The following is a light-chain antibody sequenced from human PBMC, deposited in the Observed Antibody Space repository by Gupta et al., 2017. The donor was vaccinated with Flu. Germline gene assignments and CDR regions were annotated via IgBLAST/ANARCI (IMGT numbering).Light chain of an antibody. V-gene: IGKV1-39*01. CDR2: AAS. CDR3: QQSDRTPNR. CDR1: QSISSY. J-gene: IGKJ5*01. Sequence: DIQMTQSPSSLSASVGDRVTITCRASQSISSYLNWYQQKPGKAPKLLIYAASSLQSGVPSRFSGSGSGTDFTLTISRLQPEDFATYYCQQSDRTPNRFGQGTRLEIK.